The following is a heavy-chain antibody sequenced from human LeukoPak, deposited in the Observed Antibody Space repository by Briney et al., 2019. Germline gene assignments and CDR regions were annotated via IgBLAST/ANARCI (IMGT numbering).Heavy chain of an antibody. Sequence: ASVKVSCKASGYTFTSYGISWVRQAPGQGLEWMGWISAYNGNTKYAQKLQGRVTMTTDTPTSTAYMELRSLRSDDTAVYYCARDLARYSGSYGYGDFWGQGTLVTVSS. V-gene: IGHV1-18*01. CDR1: GYTFTSYG. D-gene: IGHD1-26*01. CDR3: ARDLARYSGSYGYGDF. J-gene: IGHJ4*02. CDR2: ISAYNGNT.